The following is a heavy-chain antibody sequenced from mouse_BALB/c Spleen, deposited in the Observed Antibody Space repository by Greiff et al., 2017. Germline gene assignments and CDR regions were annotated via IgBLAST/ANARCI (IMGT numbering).Heavy chain of an antibody. Sequence: DVMLVESGGGLVQPGGSRKLSCAASGFTFSSFGMHWVRQAPEKGLEWVAYISSGSSTIYYADTVKGRFTISRDNPKNTLFLQMTSLRSEDTAMYYCARSGLGTHYFDDWGQGTTLTVSS. J-gene: IGHJ2*01. V-gene: IGHV5-17*02. D-gene: IGHD4-1*01. CDR2: ISSGSSTI. CDR1: GFTFSSFG. CDR3: ARSGLGTHYFDD.